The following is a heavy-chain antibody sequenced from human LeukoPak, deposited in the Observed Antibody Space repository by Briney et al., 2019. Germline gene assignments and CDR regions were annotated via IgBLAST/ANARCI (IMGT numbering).Heavy chain of an antibody. D-gene: IGHD2-8*02. J-gene: IGHJ3*02. V-gene: IGHV3-7*03. CDR2: IKQVGSEK. Sequence: QTGGSLSLSCVLSGLTLSRYLMSWVRPPPGRGLEWVGNIKQVGSEKLYVDSVKGRFTISRDNAENSVYLQMNSLRAEDTAVNYCAICGTREYCGDAFGIWGRGTMIAVS. CDR1: GLTLSRYL. CDR3: AICGTREYCGDAFGI.